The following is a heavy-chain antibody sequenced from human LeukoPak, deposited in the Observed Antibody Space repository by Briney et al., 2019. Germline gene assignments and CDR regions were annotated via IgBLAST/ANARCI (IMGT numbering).Heavy chain of an antibody. CDR3: ARVGGNGYYPFFGY. CDR2: IYHSGST. D-gene: IGHD3-3*01. V-gene: IGHV4-39*07. J-gene: IGHJ4*02. Sequence: SQTLSLTCTVSGGSISSGSYFWSWIRQPPGKGLEWIGSIYHSGSTYYNPSLKSRVTISVDTSKNQFSLKLSSVTAADTAVYYCARVGGNGYYPFFGYWGQGTLVTVSS. CDR1: GGSISSGSYF.